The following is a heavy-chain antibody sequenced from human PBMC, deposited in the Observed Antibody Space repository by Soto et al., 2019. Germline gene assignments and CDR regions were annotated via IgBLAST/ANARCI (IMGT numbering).Heavy chain of an antibody. V-gene: IGHV1-69*13. Sequence: SVKVSCKACGCTFSSYAISWVGQAGGQGREWMGGIIPIFGTANYAQKFQGRVTITADESTSTAYMELSSLRSEDTAVYYCARGRDYYDSSVNTTGVDLSGFDPWGQGTLVTVSS. CDR2: IIPIFGTA. CDR3: ARGRDYYDSSVNTTGVDLSGFDP. CDR1: GCTFSSYA. D-gene: IGHD3-22*01. J-gene: IGHJ5*02.